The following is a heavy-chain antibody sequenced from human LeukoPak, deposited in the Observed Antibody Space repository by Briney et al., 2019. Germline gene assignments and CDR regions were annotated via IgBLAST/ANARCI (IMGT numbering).Heavy chain of an antibody. J-gene: IGHJ4*02. V-gene: IGHV3-23*01. CDR3: AKTRISGNYYDSSCLTRIFDY. Sequence: AGGSLRLSCAASGFIFSSYAMSWVRQAPGKGLEWVSTIVGSGGSAYYADSVKGRFTISRDNSKNTLYLQMNSLSAEDTAVYYCAKTRISGNYYDSSCLTRIFDYWGQGTLVTVSS. D-gene: IGHD3-22*01. CDR1: GFIFSSYA. CDR2: IVGSGGSA.